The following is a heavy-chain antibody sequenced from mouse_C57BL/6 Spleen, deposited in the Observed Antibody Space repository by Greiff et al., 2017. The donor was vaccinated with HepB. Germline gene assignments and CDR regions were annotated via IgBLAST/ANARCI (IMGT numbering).Heavy chain of an antibody. J-gene: IGHJ3*01. CDR1: GYAFSSSW. Sequence: VKLMESGPELVKPGASVKISCKASGYAFSSSWMNWVKQRPGKGLEWIGRIYPGDGDTNYNGKFKGKATLTADKSSSTAYMQLSSLTSEDSAVYFCARGWDGPWFAYWGQGTLVTVSA. CDR2: IYPGDGDT. CDR3: ARGWDGPWFAY. D-gene: IGHD4-1*01. V-gene: IGHV1-82*01.